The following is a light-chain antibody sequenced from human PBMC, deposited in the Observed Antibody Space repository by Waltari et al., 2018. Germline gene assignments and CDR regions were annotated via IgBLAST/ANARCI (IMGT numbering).Light chain of an antibody. J-gene: IGKJ2*01. CDR3: HQRSDWPRT. V-gene: IGKV3-11*01. CDR2: DAS. Sequence: EIVLTQSPATLSLSPGETATLSCRASQSVRSYLAWYQKKPGQAPRLLISDASNRATGIPARVSGSGSGTDFTLTISSLEPEDFAVYYCHQRSDWPRTFGQGTKVEIK. CDR1: QSVRSY.